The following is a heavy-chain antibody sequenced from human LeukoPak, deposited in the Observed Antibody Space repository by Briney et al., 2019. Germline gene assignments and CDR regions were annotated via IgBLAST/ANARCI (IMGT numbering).Heavy chain of an antibody. CDR2: IYYSGST. V-gene: IGHV4-39*01. D-gene: IGHD2-2*01. J-gene: IGHJ4*02. CDR3: ASGIVVVPASLDY. CDR1: GGSISSSSYY. Sequence: PSETLSLTCTVSGGSISSSSYYWGWIRQPPGKGLEWIGSIYYSGSTYYNSSLKSRVTISVDTSKNQFSLKLSSVTAADTAVYYCASGIVVVPASLDYWGQGTLVTVSS.